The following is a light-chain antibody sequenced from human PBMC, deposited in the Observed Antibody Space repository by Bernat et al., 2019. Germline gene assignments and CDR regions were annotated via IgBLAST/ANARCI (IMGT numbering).Light chain of an antibody. CDR1: SPDVGSNS. CDR3: ASWDDSLNGWV. Sequence: QSVLTQPPSASGTPGQRVTISCSGSSPDVGSNSVTWYQQFPGTAPKVLMYATNQRPSGVPDRFSGSKSGTSASLAISGLQSDDEANYYCASWDDSLNGWVFGGGTRLTVL. CDR2: ATN. V-gene: IGLV1-44*01. J-gene: IGLJ3*02.